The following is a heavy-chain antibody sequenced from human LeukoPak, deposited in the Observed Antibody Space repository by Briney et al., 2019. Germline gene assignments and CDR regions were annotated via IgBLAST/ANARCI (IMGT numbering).Heavy chain of an antibody. Sequence: GGSLRLSCAASGFTFSSYSMNWVRQAPGKGLEWVSTISGSGGSTYYADSVKGRFTISRDNSKNTLDLQMNSLRAEDTAVYYCAKDMVRGVIIAYYFDYWGQGTLVAVSS. CDR2: ISGSGGST. CDR3: AKDMVRGVIIAYYFDY. CDR1: GFTFSSYS. J-gene: IGHJ4*02. D-gene: IGHD3-10*01. V-gene: IGHV3-23*01.